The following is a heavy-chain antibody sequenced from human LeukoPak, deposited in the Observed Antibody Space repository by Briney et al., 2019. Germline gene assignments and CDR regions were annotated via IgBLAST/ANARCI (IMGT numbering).Heavy chain of an antibody. CDR2: IYYTGST. CDR3: ARGSPEDAFDI. V-gene: IGHV4-31*03. D-gene: IGHD1-14*01. Sequence: PSETLSLTCTVSGGSLSSGGYYWSWLRRDPGKGLEWIGYIYYTGSTFCNPSLKSRVTISVDTSKNQFSLKLSSVTAADTAVYYCARGSPEDAFDIWGQGTMVTVSS. CDR1: GGSLSSGGYY. J-gene: IGHJ3*02.